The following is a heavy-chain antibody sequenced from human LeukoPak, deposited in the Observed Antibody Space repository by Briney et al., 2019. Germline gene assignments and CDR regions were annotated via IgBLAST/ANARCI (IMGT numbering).Heavy chain of an antibody. V-gene: IGHV3-30*03. J-gene: IGHJ4*02. D-gene: IGHD3-16*01. Sequence: GRSLRLSCAASGFTFSSYGMHWVRQAPGKGLEWVAVISYDGSNKYYADSVKGRFTISRDRSKNTLYLQMNSLRADDTAVYYCGRDVNTYAHIGHWGQGTLVTVSS. CDR1: GFTFSSYG. CDR3: GRDVNTYAHIGH. CDR2: ISYDGSNK.